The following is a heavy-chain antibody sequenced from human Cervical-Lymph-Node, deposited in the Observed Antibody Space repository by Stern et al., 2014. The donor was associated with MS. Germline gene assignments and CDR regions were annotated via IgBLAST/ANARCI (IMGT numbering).Heavy chain of an antibody. J-gene: IGHJ3*01. D-gene: IGHD6-19*01. V-gene: IGHV3-30*18. CDR1: GFTFSNFG. CDR2: ISFDGGNA. Sequence: VQLVHSGGGVVQPGRSLRLSCAASGFTFSNFGMHWVRQAPGKGPEWVTLISFDGGNAYYADFVKGRFTISRDASKNNVYLQLDSLRPEDTAVYYCAKGRTVAGKGVGAFDVWGQGTLVTVSS. CDR3: AKGRTVAGKGVGAFDV.